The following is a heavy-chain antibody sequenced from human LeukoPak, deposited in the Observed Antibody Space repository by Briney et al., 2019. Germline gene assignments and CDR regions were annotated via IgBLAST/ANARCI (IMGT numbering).Heavy chain of an antibody. J-gene: IGHJ3*02. CDR1: GGTFSSYA. CDR2: IIPIFGTA. V-gene: IGHV1-69*13. Sequence: SMKVSCKASGGTFSSYAISWVRQAPGQGLEWMGGIIPIFGTANYAQKLQGRVTITADESTSTAYMELSSLRSEDTAVYYCARGVFAAELPDAFDIWGQGTMVTVSS. D-gene: IGHD1-26*01. CDR3: ARGVFAAELPDAFDI.